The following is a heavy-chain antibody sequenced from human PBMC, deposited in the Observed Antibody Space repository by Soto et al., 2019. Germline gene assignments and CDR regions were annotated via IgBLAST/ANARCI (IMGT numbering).Heavy chain of an antibody. V-gene: IGHV1-3*01. CDR3: AGVAATLYYYGMDV. D-gene: IGHD2-15*01. Sequence: GASVKVSCKASGYTFTSYAMHWVRQAPGQRLEWMGWINAGNGNTKYSQKFQGRVTITRDTSASTAYMELSSLRSEDTAVYYCAGVAATLYYYGMDVWGQGTTVTVSS. CDR1: GYTFTSYA. CDR2: INAGNGNT. J-gene: IGHJ6*02.